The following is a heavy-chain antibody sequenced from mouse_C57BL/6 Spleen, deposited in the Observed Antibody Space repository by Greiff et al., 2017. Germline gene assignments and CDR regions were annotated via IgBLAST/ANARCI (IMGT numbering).Heavy chain of an antibody. CDR2: IYPGSGST. J-gene: IGHJ4*01. V-gene: IGHV1-55*01. Sequence: QVQLHQPGAELVKPGASVKMSCKASGYTFTSYWITWVKQRPGQGLEWIGDIYPGSGSTNYNEKFKSKATLTVDTSSSTAYMQLSSLTSEDSAVYYCAREGLRRKGNAMDYWGQGTSVTVSS. CDR3: AREGLRRKGNAMDY. CDR1: GYTFTSYW. D-gene: IGHD2-4*01.